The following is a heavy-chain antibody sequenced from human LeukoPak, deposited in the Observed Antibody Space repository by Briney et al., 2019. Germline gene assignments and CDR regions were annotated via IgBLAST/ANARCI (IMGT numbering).Heavy chain of an antibody. V-gene: IGHV4-59*01. CDR1: GGSISSYY. D-gene: IGHD3-22*01. Sequence: SDTLPLTCTVSGGSISSYYWSWIRQPPGKGLEWIGYIYYSGSTNYNPSLKSRVTISVDTSKNQFSLKLSSVTAADTAVYYCARDRRYYYDSSGYYSHFDSWGQGTLVTVSS. CDR2: IYYSGST. J-gene: IGHJ4*02. CDR3: ARDRRYYYDSSGYYSHFDS.